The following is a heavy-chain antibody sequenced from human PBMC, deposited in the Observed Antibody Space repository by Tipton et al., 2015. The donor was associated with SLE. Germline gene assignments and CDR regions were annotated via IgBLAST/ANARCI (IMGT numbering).Heavy chain of an antibody. CDR1: GFTFSSYT. CDR3: AREQQITSYYFEY. J-gene: IGHJ4*02. CDR2: ISSSSSYI. D-gene: IGHD6-13*01. Sequence: SLRLSCPASGFTFSSYTMNWVRQAPGKGLEWVSCISSSSSYIYYADSVKGRFTISRDNAKNSLYLQMNSLRAEDTAVYYCAREQQITSYYFEYWGQGTLVTVSS. V-gene: IGHV3-21*01.